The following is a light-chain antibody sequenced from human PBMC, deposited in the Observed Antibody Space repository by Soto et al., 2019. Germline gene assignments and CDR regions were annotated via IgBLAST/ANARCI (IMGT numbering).Light chain of an antibody. CDR1: QSVSSD. Sequence: EIVLTQSPAALSVSPGERVTLSCRASQSVSSDLAWYQQKPGQSPRLLIYHASARATGVPARISGSGSGTEFTLTISSLQSEDFAVYYCQQYSHWPRTFGQGTRVEV. J-gene: IGKJ1*01. CDR3: QQYSHWPRT. V-gene: IGKV3-15*01. CDR2: HAS.